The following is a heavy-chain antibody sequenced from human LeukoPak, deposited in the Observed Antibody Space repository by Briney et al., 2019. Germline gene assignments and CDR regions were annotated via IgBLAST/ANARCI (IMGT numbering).Heavy chain of an antibody. D-gene: IGHD4-17*01. CDR1: GGSFSGYH. V-gene: IGHV4-34*01. J-gene: IGHJ6*02. CDR3: ARVRTHYNYYGMDV. Sequence: SETLSLTCAVYGGSFSGYHWSWIRQPPGKGLEWIGEINHSGSTNYNPSLKSRVTISVDTSKNQFSLKLSSVTAADTAVYYCARVRTHYNYYGMDVWGQGTTVTVSS. CDR2: INHSGST.